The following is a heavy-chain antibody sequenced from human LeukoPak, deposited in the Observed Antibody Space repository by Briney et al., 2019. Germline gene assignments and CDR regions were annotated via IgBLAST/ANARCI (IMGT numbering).Heavy chain of an antibody. Sequence: PSETLSLTCTVSGGSISSSSYYWGWIRQPPGKGLEWIGSIDYSGSTYYNPSLKSRVTISVDTSKNQFSLKLNSVTAADTAVYYCAREGVDTAMRSHFDYWGQGTLVTVSS. V-gene: IGHV4-39*07. J-gene: IGHJ4*02. CDR2: IDYSGST. CDR3: AREGVDTAMRSHFDY. CDR1: GGSISSSSYY. D-gene: IGHD5-18*01.